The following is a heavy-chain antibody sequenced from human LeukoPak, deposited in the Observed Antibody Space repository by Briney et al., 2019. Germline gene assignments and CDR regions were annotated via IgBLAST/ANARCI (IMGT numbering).Heavy chain of an antibody. CDR1: GFTFSSYA. CDR3: AKGLRLGKPMTDFDY. Sequence: PGGSLRLSCADSGFTFSSYAMSWVRQAPGKGLEWVSAISGSGGSTYYADSVKGRFTISRDNSKNTLYLQMNSLRAEDTAVYYCAKGLRLGKPMTDFDYWGQGTLVTVSS. J-gene: IGHJ4*02. V-gene: IGHV3-23*01. CDR2: ISGSGGST. D-gene: IGHD3-9*01.